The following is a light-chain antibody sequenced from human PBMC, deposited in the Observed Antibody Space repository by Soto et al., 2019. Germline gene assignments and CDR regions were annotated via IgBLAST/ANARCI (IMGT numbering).Light chain of an antibody. CDR1: SSDVGSYNI. J-gene: IGLJ2*01. CDR2: EGS. V-gene: IGLV2-23*01. CDR3: CSYAGSSTLE. Sequence: QSALTQPASVSGSPGQSITISCTGTSSDVGSYNIVSWYQQHPGKAPKLMIYEGSKRPSGVSNRFSGSKSGNTASLTISGLQAEDEADYYCCSYAGSSTLEFGGGTKVTVL.